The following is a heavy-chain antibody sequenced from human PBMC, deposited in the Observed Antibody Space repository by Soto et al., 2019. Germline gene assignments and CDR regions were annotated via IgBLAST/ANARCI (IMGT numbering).Heavy chain of an antibody. CDR1: GYSIRNGYY. V-gene: IGHV4-38-2*01. CDR2: IYHSGST. D-gene: IGHD2-21*02. CDR3: TRVGHYCGADCHSTPT. J-gene: IGHJ5*02. Sequence: PSETLSLTCAVSGYSIRNGYYWGWIRQPPGKGLEWIGTIYHSGSTYYNPSLKSRVTISVDASEDHFSLKLSSVTAAETAVYYCTRVGHYCGADCHSTPTWGQGTLVTVSS.